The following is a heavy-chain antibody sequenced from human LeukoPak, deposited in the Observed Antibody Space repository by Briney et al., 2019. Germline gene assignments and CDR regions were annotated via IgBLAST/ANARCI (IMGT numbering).Heavy chain of an antibody. J-gene: IGHJ5*02. CDR1: GDSVSSNSAA. CDR3: ARESWDIEGYNWFDP. Sequence: KTSQTLSLTYAISGDSVSSNSAAWNWIRQSPSRGLEWLGRTYYRSKWYNDYAVSVRSRITINPDTSKNQFSLQLNSVTPEDTAVYYCARESWDIEGYNWFDPWGQGTLVTVSS. D-gene: IGHD2-15*01. V-gene: IGHV6-1*01. CDR2: TYYRSKWYN.